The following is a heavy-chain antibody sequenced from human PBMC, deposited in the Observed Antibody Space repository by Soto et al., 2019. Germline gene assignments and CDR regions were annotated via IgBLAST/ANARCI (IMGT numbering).Heavy chain of an antibody. CDR2: ISAHNGNT. Sequence: QVHLVQSGAEVKKPGASVKVSCKGSGYTFTSYGITWVRQAPGQGLEWMGWISAHNGNTDYAQKLQGRVTVTRDTSTSTAYMELRSPRSADTAVYYCARGRYGDYWGQGARVTVSS. V-gene: IGHV1-18*01. D-gene: IGHD1-1*01. CDR1: GYTFTSYG. CDR3: ARGRYGDY. J-gene: IGHJ4*02.